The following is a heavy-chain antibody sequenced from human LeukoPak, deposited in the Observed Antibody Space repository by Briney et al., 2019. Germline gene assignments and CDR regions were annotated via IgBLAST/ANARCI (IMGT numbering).Heavy chain of an antibody. J-gene: IGHJ4*02. V-gene: IGHV4-34*01. Sequence: NPSETLSLTCAVYGGSFSGCYWSWIRHPPGGGLEWLGEMCQSGSTNYNTSLEGRVTISVDTSKNQFSLKLSSVTAADTAVYYCARGKSLVWLGYWGQGTLVTVSS. CDR3: ARGKSLVWLGY. CDR2: MCQSGST. CDR1: GGSFSGCY. D-gene: IGHD6-19*01.